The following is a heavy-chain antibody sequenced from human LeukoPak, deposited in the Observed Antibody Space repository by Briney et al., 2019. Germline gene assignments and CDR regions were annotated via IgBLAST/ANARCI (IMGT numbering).Heavy chain of an antibody. Sequence: SETLSLTGAVYGGSFSGYYRSWIRQPPGKGLEWIGEINHSGSTNYNPSLKSRVTISVDTSKNQFSLKLSSVTAADTAVYYCARGLTVYSSSWMGWFDPWGQGTLVTVSS. D-gene: IGHD6-13*01. CDR2: INHSGST. CDR1: GGSFSGYY. V-gene: IGHV4-34*01. CDR3: ARGLTVYSSSWMGWFDP. J-gene: IGHJ5*02.